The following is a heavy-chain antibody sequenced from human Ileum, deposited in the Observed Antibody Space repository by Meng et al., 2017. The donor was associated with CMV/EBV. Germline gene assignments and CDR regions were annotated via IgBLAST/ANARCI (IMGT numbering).Heavy chain of an antibody. Sequence: GESLKISCAGSGFSFSSYRMNWVRQAPGKGPEWVSSISSSSSYSYYADSVKGRFTISRDNAKNSLYLQMNSLRAEDTAVYYCATRPTHGENYGPLDYWGQGTLVTVSS. J-gene: IGHJ4*02. V-gene: IGHV3-21*01. D-gene: IGHD4-17*01. CDR3: ATRPTHGENYGPLDY. CDR2: ISSSSSYS. CDR1: GFSFSSYR.